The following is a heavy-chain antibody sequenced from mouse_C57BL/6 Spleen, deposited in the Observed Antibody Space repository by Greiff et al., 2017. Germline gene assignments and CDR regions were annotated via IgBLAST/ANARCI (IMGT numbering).Heavy chain of an antibody. CDR2: IDPSDSYT. V-gene: IGHV1-69*01. CDR1: GYTFTSYW. CDR3: ARGRDYAMDY. J-gene: IGHJ4*01. Sequence: QVQLQQPGAELVMPGASVKLSCKASGYTFTSYWMHWVKQRPGQGLEWIGEIDPSDSYTNYNQKFKGKSTLTVDKSSSTAYMQLSSLTSEDSAVHYCARGRDYAMDYWGQGTSVTVSS.